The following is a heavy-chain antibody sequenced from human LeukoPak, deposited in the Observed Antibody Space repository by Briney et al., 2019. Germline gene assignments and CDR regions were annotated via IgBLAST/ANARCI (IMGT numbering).Heavy chain of an antibody. CDR3: ARSIVSSSWTYYYYYYGMDV. V-gene: IGHV4-59*01. CDR1: GGSISSYY. J-gene: IGHJ6*02. Sequence: SETLSLTCTVSGGSISSYYWSWIRQPPGKGLEWIGYIYYSGSTNYNPSLKSRVTISVDTSQNQFSLKLSSVTAADTAVYYCARSIVSSSWTYYYYYYGMDVWGQGTTVTVSS. CDR2: IYYSGST. D-gene: IGHD6-13*01.